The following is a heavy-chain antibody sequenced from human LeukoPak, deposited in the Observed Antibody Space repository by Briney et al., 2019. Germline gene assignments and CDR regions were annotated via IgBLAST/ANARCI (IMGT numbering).Heavy chain of an antibody. J-gene: IGHJ3*02. CDR2: IPYDGNNK. Sequence: PGGSLRLSCAASGFTFSSFAMHWVRQAPGKGLEWVAFIPYDGNNKYYADSVKGRFTISRDNSKNTLYLQMNSLRAEDTAVYYCARDRVLLGRPGDAFDMWGQGTMVTVSS. CDR1: GFTFSSFA. CDR3: ARDRVLLGRPGDAFDM. D-gene: IGHD1-20*01. V-gene: IGHV3-30-3*01.